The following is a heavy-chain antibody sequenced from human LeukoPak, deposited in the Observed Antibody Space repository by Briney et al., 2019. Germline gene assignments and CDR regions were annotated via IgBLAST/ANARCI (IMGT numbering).Heavy chain of an antibody. V-gene: IGHV5-51*01. D-gene: IGHD6-19*01. Sequence: PGESLKISCKGSGYSFTSYWIGWVRQMPGKGLEWMGIIYPGDSDTRYSPSFQGQVTISADKSISTAYLQWSSLKASDTAMYYCARQARAVAGPRSFDIWGQGTTVTVSS. CDR1: GYSFTSYW. CDR2: IYPGDSDT. J-gene: IGHJ3*02. CDR3: ARQARAVAGPRSFDI.